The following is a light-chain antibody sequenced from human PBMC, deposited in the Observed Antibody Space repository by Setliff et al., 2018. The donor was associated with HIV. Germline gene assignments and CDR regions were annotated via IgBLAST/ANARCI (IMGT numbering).Light chain of an antibody. V-gene: IGLV1-40*01. CDR2: GNS. Sequence: QSVLTQPPSVSGAPGQSVTISCTGNSSNIGGGYDVHWYQQFPRTVPKLIIFGNSNRPSGVPDRFSGSKSGTSASLAITGLQAEDEADYYCQSYDSRLRGIFGGGTKVTVL. CDR1: SSNIGGGYD. J-gene: IGLJ2*01. CDR3: QSYDSRLRGI.